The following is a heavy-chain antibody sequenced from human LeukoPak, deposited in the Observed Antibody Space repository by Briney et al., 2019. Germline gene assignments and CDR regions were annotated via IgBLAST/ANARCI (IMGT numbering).Heavy chain of an antibody. CDR1: GGTFSSYA. CDR3: ARDSWPLLDTAMVPFDY. CDR2: ISAYNGNT. V-gene: IGHV1-18*01. Sequence: ASVKVSCKASGGTFSSYAISWVRQAPGQGLEWMGWISAYNGNTNYAQKLQGRVTMTTDTSTSTAYMELRSLRSDDTAVYYCARDSWPLLDTAMVPFDYWGQGTLVTVSS. D-gene: IGHD5-18*01. J-gene: IGHJ4*02.